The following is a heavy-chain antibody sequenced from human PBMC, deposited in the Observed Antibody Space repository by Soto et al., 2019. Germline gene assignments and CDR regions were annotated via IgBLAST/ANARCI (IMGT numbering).Heavy chain of an antibody. CDR1: GFTFSSYG. D-gene: IGHD4-4*01. Sequence: GGSLRLCCAASGFTFSSYGMHWVRQAPGKGLEWVAVIWYDGSNKYYADSVKGRFTISRDNSKNTLYLQMNSLRAEDTAVYYCARDDRSSTVYDYYHYYMAVWGKGTTVTVSS. V-gene: IGHV3-33*01. CDR2: IWYDGSNK. CDR3: ARDDRSSTVYDYYHYYMAV. J-gene: IGHJ6*03.